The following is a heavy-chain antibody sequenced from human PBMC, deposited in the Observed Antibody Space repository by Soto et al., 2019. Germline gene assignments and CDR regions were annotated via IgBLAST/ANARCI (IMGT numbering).Heavy chain of an antibody. Sequence: SETLSLTCTVSGGSISSHYWSWIRQPPGKGLEWIGYIIYSGSTNYNPSLKSRVTISIDTSKNQFSLKLSSVTAADTAVYYCARQHEYVWGNYRYYYGMDVWGKGTTVPVSS. CDR1: GGSISSHY. J-gene: IGHJ6*04. V-gene: IGHV4-59*08. D-gene: IGHD3-16*02. CDR3: ARQHEYVWGNYRYYYGMDV. CDR2: IIYSGST.